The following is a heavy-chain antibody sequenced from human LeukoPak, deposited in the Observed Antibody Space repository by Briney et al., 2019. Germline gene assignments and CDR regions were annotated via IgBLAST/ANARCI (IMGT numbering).Heavy chain of an antibody. CDR1: GGSFSGYY. CDR3: ARAGHYDYVWGSYPYTQPGHTNFDY. D-gene: IGHD3-16*01. Sequence: SETLSLTCAVYGGSFSGYYCSWIRQPPRKGLEWIREINHCGSTNYNPSLKSRVTISVDTSKNQFSLKLSSVTAADTAVYYCARAGHYDYVWGSYPYTQPGHTNFDYWRPGTLVTVSS. V-gene: IGHV4-34*01. J-gene: IGHJ4*02. CDR2: INHCGST.